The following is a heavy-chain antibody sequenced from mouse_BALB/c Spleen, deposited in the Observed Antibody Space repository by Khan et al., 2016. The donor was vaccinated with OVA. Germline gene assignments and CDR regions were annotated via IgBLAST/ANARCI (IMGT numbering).Heavy chain of an antibody. J-gene: IGHJ2*01. CDR1: GYTFTSYW. CDR2: IYPGNSDT. D-gene: IGHD2-1*01. CDR3: TRNGFGNYESWDY. V-gene: IGHV1-5*01. Sequence: VQLKQSGTVLARPGASVKMSCKASGYTFTSYWMHWVKQRPGQGLEWIGAIYPGNSDTNYNQKFKGKAKLTAVTSTSTAYLELNSLTNEDSAVCYCTRNGFGNYESWDYWGQGTTLTVSS.